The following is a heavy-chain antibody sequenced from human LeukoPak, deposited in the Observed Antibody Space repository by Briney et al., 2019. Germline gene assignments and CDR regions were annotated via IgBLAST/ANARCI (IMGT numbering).Heavy chain of an antibody. D-gene: IGHD3-10*01. J-gene: IGHJ6*03. CDR1: GGSISSYY. V-gene: IGHV4-59*08. CDR2: IYYSGST. CDR3: ARLYYHNSGENYYYYMDV. Sequence: SETLSLTCTVSGGSISSYYWSWIRQPPGKGLEWIGYIYYSGSTKYNPSLRSRVTISVDTSKNQFSLKLSSVTAADTAVYYCARLYYHNSGENYYYYMDVWGKGTTVTVSS.